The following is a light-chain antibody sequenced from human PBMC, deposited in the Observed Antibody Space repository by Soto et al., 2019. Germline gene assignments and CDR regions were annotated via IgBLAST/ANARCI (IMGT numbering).Light chain of an antibody. J-gene: IGKJ1*01. CDR1: QGIRDE. Sequence: AIQMTQSPSSLSASVGDRVTITCRASQGIRDELGWYQQKAGKAPNLLISAASRLQGGVPSRFSGRGSGTDFTLTNSSLKPEDCTTYYCLQGYAYPRTVGQWTKVDIK. CDR2: AAS. V-gene: IGKV1-6*01. CDR3: LQGYAYPRT.